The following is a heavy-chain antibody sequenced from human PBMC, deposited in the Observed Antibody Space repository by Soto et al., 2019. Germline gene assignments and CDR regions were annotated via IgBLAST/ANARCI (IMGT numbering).Heavy chain of an antibody. J-gene: IGHJ4*02. CDR2: IYSGGST. D-gene: IGHD3-16*02. CDR3: ARDSNYYYVWGSYRYLI. Sequence: EVQLVETGGGLIQPGGSLRLSCAASGFTVSSNSMSWVRQAPGKGLEWVSVIYSGGSTYYADSVKGRFTISRDNSKNTLYLQMNSLRAEDTAVYYCARDSNYYYVWGSYRYLIWGQGTLVTVSS. V-gene: IGHV3-53*02. CDR1: GFTVSSNS.